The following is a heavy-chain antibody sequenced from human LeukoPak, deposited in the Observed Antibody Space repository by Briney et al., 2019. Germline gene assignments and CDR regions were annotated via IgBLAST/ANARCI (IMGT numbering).Heavy chain of an antibody. D-gene: IGHD2-15*01. CDR1: GFTFSGSA. CDR3: ARRAGEYSHPYDY. J-gene: IGHJ4*02. CDR2: IRSKANSYAT. Sequence: GGSLRLSCAASGFTFSGSAMHWVRQASGKGLEWVGRIRSKANSYATAYAASVKGRFTISRDDSKNTAYLQMNSLRAEDTAIYYCARRAGEYSHPYDYWGQGTPVPVSS. V-gene: IGHV3-73*01.